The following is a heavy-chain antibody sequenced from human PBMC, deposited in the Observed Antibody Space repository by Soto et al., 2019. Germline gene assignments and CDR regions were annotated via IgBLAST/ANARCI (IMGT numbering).Heavy chain of an antibody. Sequence: GASVKVSCKASGYTFTSYYMHWVRQAPGQGLEWMGIINPSGGSTSYAQKFQGRVTITADESANTAYMELSSLISEDTAVYYCARPKDYDDCLDLWGQGTLVTVSS. J-gene: IGHJ4*02. CDR1: GYTFTSYY. D-gene: IGHD3-22*01. CDR3: ARPKDYDDCLDL. CDR2: INPSGGST. V-gene: IGHV1-46*01.